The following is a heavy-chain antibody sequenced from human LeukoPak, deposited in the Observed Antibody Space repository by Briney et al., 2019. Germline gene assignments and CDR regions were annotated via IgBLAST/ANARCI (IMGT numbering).Heavy chain of an antibody. CDR2: ISYDGSHK. J-gene: IGHJ4*02. Sequence: GGSLRLSCAASGFTFSSHGMHWVRQAPGKGLEWVAVISYDGSHKYYADSVKGRFTISRDNSKNTLYLQMNSLRAADTALYYCAKEYCGGNCYQDYFDYWGQGTLVTVSS. D-gene: IGHD2-21*02. CDR3: AKEYCGGNCYQDYFDY. V-gene: IGHV3-30*18. CDR1: GFTFSSHG.